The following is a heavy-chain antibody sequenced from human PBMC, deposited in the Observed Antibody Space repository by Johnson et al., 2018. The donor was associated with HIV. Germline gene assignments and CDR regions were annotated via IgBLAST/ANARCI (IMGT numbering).Heavy chain of an antibody. Sequence: EVQLVESGGGLIQPGGSLRLSCAASGFTFDDYGMSWVRQAPGKGLEWVANIKQDGSEKYYVDSVKGRFTISIDNAKNSLYLQMNSLKTEDTAVYYCTTDGLRTIDAFDIWGQGTMVTVSS. V-gene: IGHV3-7*03. CDR1: GFTFDDYG. CDR2: IKQDGSEK. J-gene: IGHJ3*02. CDR3: TTDGLRTIDAFDI. D-gene: IGHD5-12*01.